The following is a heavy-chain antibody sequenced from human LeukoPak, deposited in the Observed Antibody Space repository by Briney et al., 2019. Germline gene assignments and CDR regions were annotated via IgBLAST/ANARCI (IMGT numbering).Heavy chain of an antibody. J-gene: IGHJ4*02. Sequence: SETLSLTCAVYGGSFSGYYWSWIRQPPGKGLEWIGEINHSGSTNYNPSLKSRVTISVDTSKNQFSLKLSSVTAADTAVYCCARGTGYYFDYWGQGTLVTVSS. V-gene: IGHV4-34*01. CDR2: INHSGST. D-gene: IGHD3-9*01. CDR1: GGSFSGYY. CDR3: ARGTGYYFDY.